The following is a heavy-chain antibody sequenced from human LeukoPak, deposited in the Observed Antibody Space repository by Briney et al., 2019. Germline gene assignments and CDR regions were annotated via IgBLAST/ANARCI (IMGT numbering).Heavy chain of an antibody. D-gene: IGHD3-3*01. CDR3: AKDVLRWAFDY. Sequence: GGSLRLSCAASGYTFSTTAMAWVRQAPGKGLELVSGFGGTGDIHYADSVRGRFTISRDNSKGILYLQMNSLRAEDTAVYYCAKDVLRWAFDYWGQGTLVTVSS. V-gene: IGHV3-23*01. CDR1: GYTFSTTA. J-gene: IGHJ4*02. CDR2: FGGTGDI.